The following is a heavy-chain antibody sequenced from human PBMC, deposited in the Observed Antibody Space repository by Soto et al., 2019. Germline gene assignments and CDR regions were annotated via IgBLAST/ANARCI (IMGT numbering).Heavy chain of an antibody. V-gene: IGHV4-30-4*01. CDR1: GGSISSGDYY. CDR2: IYYSGST. CDR3: ASSAVDESRRADAFDI. Sequence: QVQLQESGPGLVKPSQTLSPTCTVSGGSISSGDYYWSWIRQPPGKGLEWIGYIYYSGSTYYNPSLKSRVTRSVDTSKNQFSLKLSSVTAADTAVYYCASSAVDESRRADAFDIWGQGTMVTVSS. D-gene: IGHD6-19*01. J-gene: IGHJ3*02.